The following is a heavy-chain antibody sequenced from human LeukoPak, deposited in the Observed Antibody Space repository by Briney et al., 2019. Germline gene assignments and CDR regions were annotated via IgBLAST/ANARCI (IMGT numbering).Heavy chain of an antibody. CDR1: GFTVSSNY. D-gene: IGHD3-22*01. CDR2: IYSGGST. V-gene: IGHV3-66*01. CDR3: ARDLPSSGYWYRDAFDI. Sequence: GGSLGLSCAASGFTVSSNYMSWVRQAPGKGLEWVSVIYSGGSTYYADSVKGRFTISRDNAKNSLFLQMNSLRVEDTAMYYCARDLPSSGYWYRDAFDIWGRGTMVTVSS. J-gene: IGHJ3*02.